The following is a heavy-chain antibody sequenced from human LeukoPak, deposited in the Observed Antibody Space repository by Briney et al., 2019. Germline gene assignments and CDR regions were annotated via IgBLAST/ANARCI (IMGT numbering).Heavy chain of an antibody. CDR2: INPNSGGT. Sequence: GASVKVSCKASGYTFTSYGISWVRQAPGQGLEWMGWINPNSGGTNYAQKFQGRVTMTRDTSISTAYMELSRLRSDDTAVYYCARGLGIVVVVAATDMDVWGKGTTVTVSS. J-gene: IGHJ6*03. CDR3: ARGLGIVVVVAATDMDV. D-gene: IGHD2-15*01. CDR1: GYTFTSYG. V-gene: IGHV1-2*02.